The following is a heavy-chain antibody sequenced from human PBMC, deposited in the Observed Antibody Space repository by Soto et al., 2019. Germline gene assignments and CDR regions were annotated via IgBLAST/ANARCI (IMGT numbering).Heavy chain of an antibody. J-gene: IGHJ4*02. D-gene: IGHD3-22*01. CDR2: INAGNGNT. V-gene: IGHV1-3*01. CDR3: ARGDYYDIHDY. Sequence: QVQLVQSGAEVKKPGASVKVSCKASGYTFTSYAIHWVRQAPGQGLEWMGWINAGNGNTKSSQKFQGRVTITRDTSASTAFMELSSLRSEDTSVYYCARGDYYDIHDYWGQGTLVTVPS. CDR1: GYTFTSYA.